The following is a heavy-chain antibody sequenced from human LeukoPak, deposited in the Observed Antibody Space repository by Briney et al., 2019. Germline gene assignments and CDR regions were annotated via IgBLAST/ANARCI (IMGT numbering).Heavy chain of an antibody. CDR3: AREQTSYLDY. CDR2: IWFDGSKE. CDR1: GFTFSSYG. Sequence: GRSLRLSCAASGFTFSSYGFLWVRQAPGKGPEWVAIIWFDGSKEYYADSVKGRFTVSRDNSKNMLYLQMNSLRAEDTAVYYCAREQTSYLDYWGQGTLVSVSS. J-gene: IGHJ4*02. V-gene: IGHV3-33*01.